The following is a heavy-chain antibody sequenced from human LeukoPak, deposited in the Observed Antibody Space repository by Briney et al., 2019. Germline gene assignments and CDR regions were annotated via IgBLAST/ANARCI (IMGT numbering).Heavy chain of an antibody. CDR3: ARDCPIAAAGPDYYMDV. V-gene: IGHV1-2*02. CDR2: INPNSGGT. D-gene: IGHD6-13*01. CDR1: GFTFSSYG. Sequence: GGSLRLSCAASGFTFSSYGMHWARQAPGQGLEWMGWINPNSGGTNYAQKFQGRVTMTRDTSISTAYMELSRLRSDDTAVYYCARDCPIAAAGPDYYMDVWGKGTTVTVSS. J-gene: IGHJ6*03.